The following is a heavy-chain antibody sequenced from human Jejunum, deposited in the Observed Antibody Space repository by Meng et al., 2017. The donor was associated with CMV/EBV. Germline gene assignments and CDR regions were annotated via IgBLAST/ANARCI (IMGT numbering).Heavy chain of an antibody. CDR3: AREGLVGDLRYFDL. V-gene: IGHV1-18*01. D-gene: IGHD3-16*01. CDR1: GYTFTNYG. CDR2: ISAYNGDT. J-gene: IGHJ2*01. Sequence: QAQLLQSGGEVKKPGASVKVCCKAYGYTFTNYGITWVRQAPGQGLEWMGWISAYNGDTNYAQTLQGRVTMTTDTSTSTAYMELRSLRSDDTAVYYCAREGLVGDLRYFDLWGRGTLVTVSS.